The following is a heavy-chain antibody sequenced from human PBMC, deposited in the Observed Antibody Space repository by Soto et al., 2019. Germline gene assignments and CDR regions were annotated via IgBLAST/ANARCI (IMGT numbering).Heavy chain of an antibody. J-gene: IGHJ4*02. D-gene: IGHD2-15*01. CDR2: IYYSGST. V-gene: IGHV4-31*03. Sequence: QVQLQESGPGLVKPSQTLSLTCTVSGGSISSGGYYWSWSRQHPGKGLEWIGCIYYSGSTYYDPSLKSRVTTSVDTSKNQFTLKLSSVAAEDTAVYYCARGRSGTCSYPIGYWGQGTLVTVSS. CDR3: ARGRSGTCSYPIGY. CDR1: GGSISSGGYY.